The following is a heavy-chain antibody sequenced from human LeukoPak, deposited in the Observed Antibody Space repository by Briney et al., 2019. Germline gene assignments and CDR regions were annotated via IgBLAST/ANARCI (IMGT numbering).Heavy chain of an antibody. Sequence: ASVKVSCKASGYTFPSYGISWVRQAPGQGLEWMGWISAYNGNTNYAQKLQGRVTMTTDTSTSTAYMELRSLRSDDTAVYYCARDALGFGDSFAFDIWGQGTMVTVSS. CDR2: ISAYNGNT. CDR1: GYTFPSYG. J-gene: IGHJ3*02. V-gene: IGHV1-18*01. D-gene: IGHD3-10*01. CDR3: ARDALGFGDSFAFDI.